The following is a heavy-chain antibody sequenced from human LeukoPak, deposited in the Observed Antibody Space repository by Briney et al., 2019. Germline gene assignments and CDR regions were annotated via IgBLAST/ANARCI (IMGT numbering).Heavy chain of an antibody. V-gene: IGHV4-4*07. CDR3: ARDSQSGQLVLSDSYYYMDV. Sequence: SETLSLTCTVSGGSISSYYWSWIRQPAGKGLEWIGRIYTSGSTNHNPSLKSRVTMSVDTSKNQFSLKLSSVTAADTAVYYCARDSQSGQLVLSDSYYYMDVWGKGTTVTISS. CDR2: IYTSGST. D-gene: IGHD6-13*01. CDR1: GGSISSYY. J-gene: IGHJ6*03.